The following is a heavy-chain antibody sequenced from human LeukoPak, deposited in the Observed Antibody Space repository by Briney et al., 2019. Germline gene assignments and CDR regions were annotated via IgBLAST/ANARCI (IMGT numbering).Heavy chain of an antibody. V-gene: IGHV3-30-3*01. CDR2: ISYDGSNK. J-gene: IGHJ4*02. Sequence: GGSLRLSCAASGFTFSSYAMHWVRQAPGKGLEWVAVISYDGSNKYYADSVKGRFTISRDNSKNTLYLQMNSLRAEDTAVYYCARDHSYDSSGYYYGGTDYWGQGTLVTVSS. D-gene: IGHD3-22*01. CDR3: ARDHSYDSSGYYYGGTDY. CDR1: GFTFSSYA.